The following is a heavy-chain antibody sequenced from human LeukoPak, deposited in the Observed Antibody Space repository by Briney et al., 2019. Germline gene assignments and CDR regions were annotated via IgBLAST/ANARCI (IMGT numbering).Heavy chain of an antibody. D-gene: IGHD1-26*01. J-gene: IGHJ5*02. CDR1: GYTFTNNF. CDR3: ARDNSLRATAWWFDP. CDR2: INPSGDNT. Sequence: ASVKVSCKASGYTFTNNFMHWVRQAPGQGLEWIGIINPSGDNTRYAQKFQGRVTMTRDMATSTDYLEVSSLRSEDTAVYYCARDNSLRATAWWFDPWGQGTLVTVSS. V-gene: IGHV1-46*01.